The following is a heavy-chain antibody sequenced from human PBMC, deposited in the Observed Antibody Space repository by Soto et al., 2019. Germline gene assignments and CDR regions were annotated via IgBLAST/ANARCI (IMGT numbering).Heavy chain of an antibody. CDR1: GGTFSSYA. CDR3: ARARTGRDIVVVPAAIGWFDP. J-gene: IGHJ5*02. D-gene: IGHD2-2*01. CDR2: IIPIFGTA. V-gene: IGHV1-69*01. Sequence: QVQLVQSGAEVKKPGSSVKVSCKASGGTFSSYAISWVRQAPGQGLEWMGGIIPIFGTANYAQKFQGRVTITAAESTSTAYVELSSLRSEDTAVYYCARARTGRDIVVVPAAIGWFDPWGQGTLVTVS.